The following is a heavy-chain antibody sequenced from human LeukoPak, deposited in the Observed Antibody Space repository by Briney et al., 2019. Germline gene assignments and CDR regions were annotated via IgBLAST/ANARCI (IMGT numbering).Heavy chain of an antibody. D-gene: IGHD1-14*01. CDR2: INPNSGGT. V-gene: IGHV1-2*02. Sequence: GASVKVSCKASGYTFTGYYMHWVRQAPGQGLEWMGWINPNSGGTNYAQKFQGRVTMTRDTSISTACMELSRLRSDDTAVYYCARTEIYYYYMDVWGKGTTVTVSS. CDR1: GYTFTGYY. CDR3: ARTEIYYYYMDV. J-gene: IGHJ6*03.